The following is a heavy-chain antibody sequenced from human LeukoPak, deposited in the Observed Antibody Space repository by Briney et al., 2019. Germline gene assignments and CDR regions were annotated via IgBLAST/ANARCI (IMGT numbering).Heavy chain of an antibody. CDR1: GYSFTTFA. V-gene: IGHV1-18*01. J-gene: IGHJ4*02. CDR3: ARDGIEDTVMVTVKIDY. Sequence: ASVKVSCKASGYSFTTFAMNWVRQAPGQGLEWMGWISAYNGNTDYAQKFQDRVTMTTDTSTSTAYMELRSLRSDDTAVYYCARDGIEDTVMVTVKIDYWGQGTLVTVSS. CDR2: ISAYNGNT. D-gene: IGHD5-18*01.